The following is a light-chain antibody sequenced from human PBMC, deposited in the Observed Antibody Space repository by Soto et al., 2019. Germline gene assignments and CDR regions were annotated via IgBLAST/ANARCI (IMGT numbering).Light chain of an antibody. CDR2: DAS. Sequence: EIVLTQSPATLSLSPGERATLSCRASQGINIYLVWYQQKPGQAPRPLSYDASNRAAGIPARFSGGGSRTVFTLTISTLEPEDFAIYYCQQRYTRPLTFGGGTKVEI. CDR3: QQRYTRPLT. J-gene: IGKJ4*01. CDR1: QGINIY. V-gene: IGKV3-11*01.